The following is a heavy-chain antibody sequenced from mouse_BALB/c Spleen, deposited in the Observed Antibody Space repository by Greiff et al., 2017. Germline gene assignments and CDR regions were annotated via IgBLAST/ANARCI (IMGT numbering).Heavy chain of an antibody. CDR2: INPDSSTI. CDR1: GVDFSRYW. CDR3: ARPGGNDVGFDY. Sequence: AASGVDFSRYWMSWVRQAPGKGLEWIGEINPDSSTINYTPSLKDKFIISRDNAKNTLYLQMSKVRSEDTALYYCARPGGNDVGFDYWGQGTTLTVSS. J-gene: IGHJ2*01. V-gene: IGHV4-1*02. D-gene: IGHD2-12*01.